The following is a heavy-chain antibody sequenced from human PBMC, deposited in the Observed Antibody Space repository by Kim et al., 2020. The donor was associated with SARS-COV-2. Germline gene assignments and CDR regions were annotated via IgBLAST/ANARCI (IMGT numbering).Heavy chain of an antibody. CDR3: AKEPTGGIAARTP. J-gene: IGHJ5*02. Sequence: YADSVKGRFPNSRDNSKNTLYLQMNSLRAEDTAVYYCAKEPTGGIAARTPWGQGTLVTVSS. V-gene: IGHV3-23*01. D-gene: IGHD6-6*01.